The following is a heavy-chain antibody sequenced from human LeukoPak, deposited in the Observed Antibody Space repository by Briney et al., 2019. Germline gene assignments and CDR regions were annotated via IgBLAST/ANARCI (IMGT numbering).Heavy chain of an antibody. V-gene: IGHV3-13*01. Sequence: GSLRLSCAASGFILSNYDMHWVRQVTGKGLEWVSLIGTVGDTYYPDSVRGRFTISRENVNNPLYLEMNSLRADDTASYYCVRGLPGDHMDVWGKGTTVTVSS. CDR1: GFILSNYD. CDR3: VRGLPGDHMDV. D-gene: IGHD7-27*01. CDR2: IGTVGDT. J-gene: IGHJ6*03.